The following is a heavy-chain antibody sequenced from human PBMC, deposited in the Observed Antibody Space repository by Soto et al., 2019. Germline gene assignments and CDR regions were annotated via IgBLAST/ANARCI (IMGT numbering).Heavy chain of an antibody. Sequence: SLMKSLTCTVAGGSSGNSSYYCGIIRQPTGKGLEWIGSIYYSGSTYYNPSLKSRVTISVDTSKNQFSLKLSSVTAADTAVYYCARRYNGSGSSSFVDWGQGTLVTV. J-gene: IGHJ4*02. CDR1: GGSSGNSSYY. D-gene: IGHD3-10*01. CDR2: IYYSGST. CDR3: ARRYNGSGSSSFVD. V-gene: IGHV4-39*01.